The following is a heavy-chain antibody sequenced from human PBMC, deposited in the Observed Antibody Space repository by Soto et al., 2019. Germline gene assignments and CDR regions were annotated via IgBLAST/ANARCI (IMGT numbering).Heavy chain of an antibody. CDR2: ISPFGGAT. J-gene: IGHJ6*02. Sequence: ASVNVSCKASGDSVSNDYLHWVRQAPGQGFEWLGLISPFGGATAYAQRFKGRVTVTMDKSSTSFYLELSSLRSDDTAVYYCAKGRGGKTVANFGMDVWGQGVTVTVSS. V-gene: IGHV1-46*01. CDR1: GDSVSNDY. CDR3: AKGRGGKTVANFGMDV. D-gene: IGHD3-16*01.